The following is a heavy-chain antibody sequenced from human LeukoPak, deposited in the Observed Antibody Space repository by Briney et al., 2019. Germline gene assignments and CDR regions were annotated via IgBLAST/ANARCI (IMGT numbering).Heavy chain of an antibody. CDR3: ARGYCTNAVCSLGPTQA. CDR1: GGSISSGGYS. D-gene: IGHD2-8*01. CDR2: IYHSGST. Sequence: SETLSLTCGVSGGSISSGGYSWSWIRQPPGKSLEWIGHIYHSGSTYYNPSLKSRVAISIDTSKNQFSLKLSSVTAADTAVYYCARGYCTNAVCSLGPTQAWGQGTLVTVSS. J-gene: IGHJ4*02. V-gene: IGHV4-30-4*07.